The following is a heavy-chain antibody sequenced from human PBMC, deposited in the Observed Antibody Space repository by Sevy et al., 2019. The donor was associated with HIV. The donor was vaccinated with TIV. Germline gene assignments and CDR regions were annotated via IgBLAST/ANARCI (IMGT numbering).Heavy chain of an antibody. CDR1: GDSISSYY. V-gene: IGHV4-4*07. CDR3: AREGTRAGTGFDY. Sequence: SETLSLTCIVSGDSISSYYWNWIRQAAGKGLEWIGRMYLSGTTHYNPSLKSRVTMSVDTSKNQFSLKLHSVTAADTAVYYCAREGTRAGTGFDYWGHGTLVTVSS. D-gene: IGHD6-13*01. CDR2: MYLSGTT. J-gene: IGHJ4*01.